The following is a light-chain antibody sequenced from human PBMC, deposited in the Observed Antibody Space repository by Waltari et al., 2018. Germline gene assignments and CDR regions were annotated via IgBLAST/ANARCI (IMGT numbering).Light chain of an antibody. CDR3: AAWDDSLSGVV. CDR1: SSNIALTY. Sequence: QSVLTQPPSASGTPWQRVTISSSGSSSNIALTYVYWYQQLPGPAPKLIIYRNNQRPSGVPDLFSGSKSGTSASLAISGLRSEDEADYYCAAWDDSLSGVVFGGGTKLTVL. V-gene: IGLV1-47*01. J-gene: IGLJ2*01. CDR2: RNN.